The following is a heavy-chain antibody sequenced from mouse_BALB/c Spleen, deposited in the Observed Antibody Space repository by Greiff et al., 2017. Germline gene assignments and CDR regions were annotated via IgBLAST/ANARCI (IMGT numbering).Heavy chain of an antibody. D-gene: IGHD2-4*01. J-gene: IGHJ3*01. CDR3: ARYDYDAWFAY. Sequence: EVHLVESGPGLVKPSQSLSLTCTVTGYSITSDYAWNWIRQFPGNKLEWMGYISYSGSTSYNPSLKSRISITRDTSKNQFFLQLNSVTTEDTATYYCARYDYDAWFAYWGQGTLVTVSA. CDR1: GYSITSDYA. V-gene: IGHV3-2*02. CDR2: ISYSGST.